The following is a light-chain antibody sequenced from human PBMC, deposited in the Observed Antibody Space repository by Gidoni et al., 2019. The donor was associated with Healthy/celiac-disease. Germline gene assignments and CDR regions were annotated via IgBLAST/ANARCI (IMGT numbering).Light chain of an antibody. J-gene: IGKJ1*01. CDR2: GAS. V-gene: IGKV3-20*01. CDR1: QSVSSSY. CDR3: QQYGSSRT. Sequence: PGTLSLSPGERATLSCRASQSVSSSYLAWYQQKPGQAPRLLSYGASSRATGIPDRFRGRGSGTDFTLTISRLEPEDFAVYYCQQYGSSRTFGQGTKVEI.